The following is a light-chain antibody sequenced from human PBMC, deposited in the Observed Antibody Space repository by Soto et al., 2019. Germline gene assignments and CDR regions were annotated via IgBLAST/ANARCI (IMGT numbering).Light chain of an antibody. J-gene: IGLJ2*01. V-gene: IGLV2-14*03. Sequence: QSALTQPASVSGSPGQSITISCTGTSSDVGRYDYVSWYQQHPRKAPKLIIYDVSNRPSGVSNRFSGSKSGNTASLTISGLQAEDEADYYCSSHTSSNTVVFGGGTKVTVL. CDR1: SSDVGRYDY. CDR3: SSHTSSNTVV. CDR2: DVS.